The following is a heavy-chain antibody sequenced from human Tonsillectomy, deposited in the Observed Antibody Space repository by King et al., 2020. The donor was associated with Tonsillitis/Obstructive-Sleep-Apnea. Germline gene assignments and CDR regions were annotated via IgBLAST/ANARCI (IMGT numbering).Heavy chain of an antibody. J-gene: IGHJ2*01. CDR3: ASLARDRYNYGLYFDL. CDR2: IYYSGST. CDR1: GGSISSSSYY. V-gene: IGHV4-39*01. Sequence: QLQESGTGLVKPSETLSLTCTVAGGSISSSSYYWGWIRQPPGQGLEWIGSIYYSGSTYYNPSLKSRVTISVDTSKNQFSLKLCSVTAADTAVYYCASLARDRYNYGLYFDLRGRGTLVTVSA. D-gene: IGHD5-24*01.